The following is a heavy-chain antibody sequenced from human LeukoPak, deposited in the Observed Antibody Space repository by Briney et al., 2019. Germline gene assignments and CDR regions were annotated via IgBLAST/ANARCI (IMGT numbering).Heavy chain of an antibody. V-gene: IGHV3-21*01. Sequence: GGSLRLSCAASGFTFSSYSMNWVRQAPGKGLEWVSSISSSSSYIYYADSVKGRFTISRDNAKNSLYLQMNSLRAGDTAVYYCARRSTSYEWFDTWARQPWSPSPQ. D-gene: IGHD2-2*01. CDR1: GFTFSSYS. CDR3: ARRSTSYEWFDT. CDR2: ISSSSSYI. J-gene: IGHJ5*02.